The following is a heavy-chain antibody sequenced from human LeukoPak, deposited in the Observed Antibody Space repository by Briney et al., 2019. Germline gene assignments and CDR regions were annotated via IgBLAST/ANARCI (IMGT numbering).Heavy chain of an antibody. D-gene: IGHD6-13*01. V-gene: IGHV1-46*01. CDR3: VSSIAAAPFDS. CDR2: INPSGDNT. CDR1: GYIFTSYY. J-gene: IGHJ4*02. Sequence: GASVKVSCKASGYIFTSYYMHWVRQAPGQGLEWMRIINPSGDNTNYAQKFKGRVTMTRDTSTSTVYLELSSLRSEDTAVYYCVSSIAAAPFDSWGQGTLVTVSS.